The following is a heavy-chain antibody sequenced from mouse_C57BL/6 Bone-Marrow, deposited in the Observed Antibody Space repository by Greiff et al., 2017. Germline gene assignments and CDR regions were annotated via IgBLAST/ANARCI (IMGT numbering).Heavy chain of an antibody. Sequence: VQLQQPGAELVKPGASVKMSCKASGYTFTSYWITWVKQRPGQGLEWIGDIYPGSGSTNYNEKFKSKATLTVDTSSSTAYMQLSSLTSEDSAVYYCARGSYYSNYDWYFDVWGTGTTVTVSS. CDR3: ARGSYYSNYDWYFDV. D-gene: IGHD2-5*01. J-gene: IGHJ1*03. CDR1: GYTFTSYW. CDR2: IYPGSGST. V-gene: IGHV1-55*01.